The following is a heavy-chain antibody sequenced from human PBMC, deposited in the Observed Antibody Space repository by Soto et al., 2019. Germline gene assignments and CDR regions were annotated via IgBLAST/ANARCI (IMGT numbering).Heavy chain of an antibody. D-gene: IGHD6-6*01. CDR1: GYTFTSYD. Sequence: QVQLVQSGAEVKKPGASVKVSCKASGYTFTSYDINWVRQATGQGLEWMGWMNPNSGNTGYAQKFQGRVTMTRNTSVSTAYRALSSLRYEDTAVYYCAREGYSGSGMDVWGQGTTVTVSS. CDR2: MNPNSGNT. J-gene: IGHJ6*02. CDR3: AREGYSGSGMDV. V-gene: IGHV1-8*01.